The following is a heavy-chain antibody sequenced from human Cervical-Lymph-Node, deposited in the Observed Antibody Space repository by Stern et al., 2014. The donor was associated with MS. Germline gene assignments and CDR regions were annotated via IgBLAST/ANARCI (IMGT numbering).Heavy chain of an antibody. D-gene: IGHD2/OR15-2a*01. J-gene: IGHJ4*02. CDR3: AAFAFSF. Sequence: MQLVESGAEVKKPGSSVKVSCKASGGTFKKYAFSWVRQAPGQGLEWMGMVVPLYGTSNYTQDFQGRVTITADESTSTAYMELTSLRSEDTAVYYCAAFAFSFWGQGTVVTVSS. CDR2: VVPLYGTS. V-gene: IGHV1-69*18. CDR1: GGTFKKYA.